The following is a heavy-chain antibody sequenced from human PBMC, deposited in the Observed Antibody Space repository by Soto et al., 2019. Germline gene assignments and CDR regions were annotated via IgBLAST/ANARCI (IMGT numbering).Heavy chain of an antibody. CDR3: ALVDFGDYEFDY. CDR2: IYYSGST. V-gene: IGHV4-31*03. CDR1: GGSISSGAYY. D-gene: IGHD4-17*01. J-gene: IGHJ4*02. Sequence: QVQLQESGPGLVKPSQTLSLTCTVSGGSISSGAYYGSWIRQHPGKGLEWIGNIYYSGSTNYNPSLKSRVTLSVDTSNNQFSLKVSSVTAAGTAVYYCALVDFGDYEFDYWGQGTQVTVSS.